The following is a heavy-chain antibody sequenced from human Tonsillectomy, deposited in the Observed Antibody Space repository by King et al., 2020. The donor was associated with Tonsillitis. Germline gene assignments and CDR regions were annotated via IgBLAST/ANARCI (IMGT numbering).Heavy chain of an antibody. CDR1: GGSISSYY. J-gene: IGHJ5*02. CDR2: IYYTGST. D-gene: IGHD3-10*02. V-gene: IGHV4-59*01. Sequence: QLQESGPGLVKPSETLSLTCSVSGGSISSYYWSLIRQPPGKGLEWIGYIYYTGSTNYNPSLKSRVTISVDTSKNQFSLKLRSVTAADTAVYYCARDVRGNNWFDPWGQGTLVTVSS. CDR3: ARDVRGNNWFDP.